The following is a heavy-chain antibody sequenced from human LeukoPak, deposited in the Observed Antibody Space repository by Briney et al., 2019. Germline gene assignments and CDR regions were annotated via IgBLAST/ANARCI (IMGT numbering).Heavy chain of an antibody. CDR3: AKDRDPYCSSTSCYMSLSFLNDY. V-gene: IGHV1-8*01. J-gene: IGHJ4*02. CDR2: MNPNSGNT. CDR1: GYTFTSYA. Sequence: GASVKVSCKASGYTFTSYAINWVRQATGQRLEWMGWMNPNSGNTGYAQKFQDRVTMTRNTSISTAYMELSSLRSEDTAVYYCAKDRDPYCSSTSCYMSLSFLNDYWGQGTLVTVSS. D-gene: IGHD2-2*02.